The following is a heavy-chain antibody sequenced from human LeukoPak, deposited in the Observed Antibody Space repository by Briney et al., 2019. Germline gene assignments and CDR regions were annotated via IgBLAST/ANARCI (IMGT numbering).Heavy chain of an antibody. V-gene: IGHV3-11*01. CDR1: GFTFSDYY. J-gene: IGHJ4*02. CDR2: ISSSGSTI. CDR3: ARDHPYYYDSSGYYVGD. Sequence: GGSLRLSCAASGFTFSDYYMSWIRQAPGKGLEWVSYISSSGSTIYYADSVKGRFTISRDDAKNSLYLQMNSLRAEDTAVYYCARDHPYYYDSSGYYVGDWGQGTLVTVSS. D-gene: IGHD3-22*01.